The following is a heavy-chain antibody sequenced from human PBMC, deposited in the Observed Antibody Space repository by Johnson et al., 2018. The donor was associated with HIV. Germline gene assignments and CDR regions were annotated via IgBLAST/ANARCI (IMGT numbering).Heavy chain of an antibody. CDR2: ISYDGSNK. V-gene: IGHV3-30-3*01. Sequence: QVQLVESGGGLVQPGGSLRLSCAASGFTFSSYAMHWVRQAPGKGLEWVAVISYDGSNKYYADSVKGRFTISRDNSKNTLYLQMNSLRAEDTAVYYCAKDRVVIAAHDAFDIWGQGTMVTVSS. CDR3: AKDRVVIAAHDAFDI. D-gene: IGHD2-21*01. J-gene: IGHJ3*02. CDR1: GFTFSSYA.